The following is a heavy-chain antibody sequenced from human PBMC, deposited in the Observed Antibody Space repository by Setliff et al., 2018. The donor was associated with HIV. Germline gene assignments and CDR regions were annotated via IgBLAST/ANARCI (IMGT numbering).Heavy chain of an antibody. CDR2: IYHSGRT. D-gene: IGHD2-2*01. CDR1: GGSISSNSYY. CDR3: ASRWPAMREFDY. Sequence: PSETLSLTCTVSGGSISSNSYYWGWIRQPPGKGLEWIGSIYHSGRTYYNPSLKSRVTISVDRSKNQFSLKVTSVTAADTAVYYCASRWPAMREFDYWGQGTLVTVSS. V-gene: IGHV4-39*07. J-gene: IGHJ4*02.